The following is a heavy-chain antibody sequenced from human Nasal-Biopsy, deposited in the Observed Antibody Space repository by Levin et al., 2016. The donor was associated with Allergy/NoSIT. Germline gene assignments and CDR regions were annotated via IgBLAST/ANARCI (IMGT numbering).Heavy chain of an antibody. CDR2: AYGSETT. Sequence: SETLSLTCTVSGGSFSNFYWHWIRQPPGEKLEWIGYAYGSETTNYNPSLKSRVTISLDTSKNQFALKLSSVTAADTAVYYCARYITRLGESVDAFDIWGQGTMVTVSS. V-gene: IGHV4-59*01. CDR1: GGSFSNFY. J-gene: IGHJ3*02. D-gene: IGHD3-16*01. CDR3: ARYITRLGESVDAFDI.